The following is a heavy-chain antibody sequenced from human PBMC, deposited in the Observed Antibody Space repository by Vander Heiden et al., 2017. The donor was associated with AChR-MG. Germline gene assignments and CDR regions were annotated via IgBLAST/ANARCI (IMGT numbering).Heavy chain of an antibody. CDR1: GGTFSSYA. Sequence: QVQLVQSGAEVKKPGSSVKVSCKASGGTFSSYAISWVRQAPGQGLEWMGGIIPIFGTANYAQKFQGRVTITADESTSTAYMELSSLRSEDTAVYYCARSMIVVVTPTEVAFDIWGQGTMVTVSS. V-gene: IGHV1-69*01. CDR3: ARSMIVVVTPTEVAFDI. CDR2: IIPIFGTA. J-gene: IGHJ3*02. D-gene: IGHD3-22*01.